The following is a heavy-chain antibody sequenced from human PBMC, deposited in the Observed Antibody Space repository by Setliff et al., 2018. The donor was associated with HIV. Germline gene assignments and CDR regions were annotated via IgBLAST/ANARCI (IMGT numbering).Heavy chain of an antibody. CDR2: IVPIIDIT. J-gene: IGHJ6*03. D-gene: IGHD1-7*01. CDR1: GGTFSTYA. CDR3: ARGAGSTTHQFYMDV. Sequence: RASVKVSCKASGGTFSTYAISWVRQAPGQGLEWMGGIVPIIDITNYAQKFAGRVTITADKATRTIYMDLSSLRSDDTAVYYCARGAGSTTHQFYMDVWGKGTTVTVSS. V-gene: IGHV1-69*10.